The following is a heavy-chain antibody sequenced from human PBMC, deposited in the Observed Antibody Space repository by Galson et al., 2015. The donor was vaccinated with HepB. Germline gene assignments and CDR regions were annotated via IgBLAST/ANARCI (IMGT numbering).Heavy chain of an antibody. V-gene: IGHV1-69*10. CDR1: GYTFTSYG. J-gene: IGHJ6*03. CDR3: ARATVTLNYYYMDV. CDR2: IIPILGIA. D-gene: IGHD4-17*01. Sequence: SVKVSCKAPGYTFTSYGISWVRQAPGQGLEWMGGIIPILGIANYAQKFQGRVTITADKSTSTAYMELSSLRSEDTAVYYCARATVTLNYYYMDVWGKGTTVTVSS.